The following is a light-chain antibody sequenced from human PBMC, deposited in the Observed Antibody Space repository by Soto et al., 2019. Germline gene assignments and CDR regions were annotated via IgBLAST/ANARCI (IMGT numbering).Light chain of an antibody. V-gene: IGLV2-23*02. Sequence: QSALTQPASVSGSPGQSITISCTGTSSDVGSYNLVSWYQQHPGKAPKLVIYEVSKRPSGVSNRFSGSKSGNTASLTISGLQAEDEADYYCCSSAGSSSVVFGVGTKLTV. CDR2: EVS. CDR1: SSDVGSYNL. CDR3: CSSAGSSSVV. J-gene: IGLJ2*01.